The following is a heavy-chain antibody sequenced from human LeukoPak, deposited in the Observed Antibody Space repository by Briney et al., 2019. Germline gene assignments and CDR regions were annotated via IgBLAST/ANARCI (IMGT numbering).Heavy chain of an antibody. D-gene: IGHD2-15*01. V-gene: IGHV3-23*01. CDR3: AKSIEIVVVAAMGFDP. J-gene: IGHJ5*02. CDR1: GFTFSSYA. CDR2: ISGSGGST. Sequence: GGSLRLSCAASGFTFSSYAMSWVRQAPGKGLEWVSAISGSGGSTYYAYSVKGRFTISRDNSKNTLYLQMNSLRGEDTAVYYCAKSIEIVVVAAMGFDPWGQGTLVTVSS.